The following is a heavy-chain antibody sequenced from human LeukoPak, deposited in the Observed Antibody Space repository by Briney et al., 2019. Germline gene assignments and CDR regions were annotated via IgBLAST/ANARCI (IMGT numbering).Heavy chain of an antibody. D-gene: IGHD5-12*01. Sequence: SETLSLTCAVYGGSFSGYYWSWIRQPPGKGLEWIGEINHSGSTNYNPSLKSRVTISVDTSKNQFSLKLSSVTAADTAVYYCARSPGYRRNYFDYWGQGTLVTVSS. CDR2: INHSGST. V-gene: IGHV4-34*01. J-gene: IGHJ4*02. CDR3: ARSPGYRRNYFDY. CDR1: GGSFSGYY.